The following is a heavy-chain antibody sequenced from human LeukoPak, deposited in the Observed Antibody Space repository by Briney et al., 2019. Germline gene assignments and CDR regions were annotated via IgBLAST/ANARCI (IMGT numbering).Heavy chain of an antibody. Sequence: PAASVKVSCKASGYNFISYYMHWVRQAPGQGPEWMGIINPSGGSTSYAQKFQDRVTMTRDTSTSTVYMELSSLKSEDTAVYYCAREDVVLVDAVRYYYYGMDVWGQGTTVTVSS. J-gene: IGHJ6*02. CDR3: AREDVVLVDAVRYYYYGMDV. V-gene: IGHV1-46*01. CDR1: GYNFISYY. D-gene: IGHD2-8*01. CDR2: INPSGGST.